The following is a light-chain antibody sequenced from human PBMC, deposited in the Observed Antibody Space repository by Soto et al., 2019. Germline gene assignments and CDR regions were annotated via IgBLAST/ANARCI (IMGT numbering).Light chain of an antibody. CDR1: QSITSSY. Sequence: EVVLTQSPGTVSLSPGERATLSCRASQSITSSYIAWYQQKPGQATRLLIYAASSRSTGIPDRFSGSGSGTDFTLSISRLEPEDFAVYYCQQYGSSVTWTFGQGTKVEIK. V-gene: IGKV3-20*01. CDR3: QQYGSSVTWT. CDR2: AAS. J-gene: IGKJ1*01.